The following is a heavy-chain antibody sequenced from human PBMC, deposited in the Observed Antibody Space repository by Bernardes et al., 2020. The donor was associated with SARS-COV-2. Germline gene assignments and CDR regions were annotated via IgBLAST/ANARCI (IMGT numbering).Heavy chain of an antibody. CDR1: GYPLNELA. CDR3: ATYSKYVPASSDYHYGMDV. Sequence: ASVKVSCKVSGYPLNELAIHWVRQAPGKGLEWLGGFDPEEGETINAQEFQARVTMTEATPTDTAYMELSSLRFDDTAVYYCATYSKYVPASSDYHYGMDVWGQGTTVTVSS. V-gene: IGHV1-24*01. J-gene: IGHJ6*02. D-gene: IGHD4-4*01. CDR2: FDPEEGET.